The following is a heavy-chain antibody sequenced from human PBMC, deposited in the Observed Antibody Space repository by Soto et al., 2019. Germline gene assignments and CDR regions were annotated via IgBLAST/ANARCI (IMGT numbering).Heavy chain of an antibody. Sequence: VSAKATSKVSGYTLTVVSMHWVRQAPGKGLEWMGGFDPEDGETIYAQKFQGRVTMTEDTSTDTAYMELSSLRSEDTAVYYCATDAGTSWDFDYWGQGTLVTVSS. D-gene: IGHD2-2*01. CDR1: GYTLTVVS. CDR2: FDPEDGET. V-gene: IGHV1-24*01. CDR3: ATDAGTSWDFDY. J-gene: IGHJ4*02.